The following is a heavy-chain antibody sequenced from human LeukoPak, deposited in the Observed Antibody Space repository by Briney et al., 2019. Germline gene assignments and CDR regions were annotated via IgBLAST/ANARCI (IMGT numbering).Heavy chain of an antibody. J-gene: IGHJ4*02. CDR2: IYYSGST. CDR3: ARPAYGDYYFDY. D-gene: IGHD4-17*01. CDR1: GGSISSYY. V-gene: IGHV4-59*08. Sequence: SETLSLTCTVSGGSISSYYWSWIRQPPGEGLEWIGYIYYSGSTNYNPSLKSRVTISVNTSKNQFSLKLSSVTAADTAVYYCARPAYGDYYFDYWGQGTLVTVSS.